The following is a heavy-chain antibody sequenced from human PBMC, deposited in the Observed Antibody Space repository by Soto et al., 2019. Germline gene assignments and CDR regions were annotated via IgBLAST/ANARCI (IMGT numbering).Heavy chain of an antibody. V-gene: IGHV3-23*01. CDR2: ISGSGGST. CDR3: AKHYDYDSSGYYAAYYYAMDV. D-gene: IGHD3-22*01. Sequence: EVQLLESGGGLVQPGGSLRLSCAASGFTFSSYAMSWVRQAPGKGLEWVSVISGSGGSTYYADSVKGRFTISRDNAKNTLHLQMISLSDEDTAVYYCAKHYDYDSSGYYAAYYYAMDVWGQGTTVTVSS. J-gene: IGHJ6*02. CDR1: GFTFSSYA.